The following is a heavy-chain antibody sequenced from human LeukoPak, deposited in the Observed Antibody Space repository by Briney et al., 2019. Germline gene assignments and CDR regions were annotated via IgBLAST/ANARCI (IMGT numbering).Heavy chain of an antibody. CDR1: GGTFSSYA. D-gene: IGHD6-19*01. CDR2: IIPIFGTA. J-gene: IGHJ5*02. V-gene: IGHV1-69*05. CDR3: ARDKMGTVAGNINWCDP. Sequence: GSSVKVSCKPSGGTFSSYAISWVRQAPGQGLEWMGRIIPIFGTANYAQKFQGRVTITTDESTSTAYMELSSLRSEDTAVYYCARDKMGTVAGNINWCDPWGQGTLVTVSS.